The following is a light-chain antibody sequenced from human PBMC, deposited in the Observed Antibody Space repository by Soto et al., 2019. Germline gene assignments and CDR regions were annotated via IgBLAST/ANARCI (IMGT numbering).Light chain of an antibody. CDR1: QSVSSN. J-gene: IGKJ5*01. Sequence: EIVMTQSPATLSVSPGERATLSCRASQSVSSNLAWYQQKPSQAPRLLIYDASNRATGIPARFSGSGSGTDFTLTISSLEPEDFAVYYCQQRSNWPPITFGQGTRWRI. CDR3: QQRSNWPPIT. V-gene: IGKV3-11*01. CDR2: DAS.